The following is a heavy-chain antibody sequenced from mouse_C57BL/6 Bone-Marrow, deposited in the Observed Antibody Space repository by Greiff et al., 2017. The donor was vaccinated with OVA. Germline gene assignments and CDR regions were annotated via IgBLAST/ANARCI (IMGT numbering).Heavy chain of an antibody. CDR3: AREVIYYDYDGYYDY. J-gene: IGHJ2*01. CDR2: IDPSDSYT. CDR1: GYTFTSYW. D-gene: IGHD2-4*01. Sequence: QVQLQQPGAELVMPGASVKLSCKASGYTFTSYWMHWVKQRPGQGLEWIGEIDPSDSYTNYTQQFKGKSTLTVDKSSSTAYMQLSSLTSEDSAVYYCAREVIYYDYDGYYDYWGQGTTLTVSS. V-gene: IGHV1-69*01.